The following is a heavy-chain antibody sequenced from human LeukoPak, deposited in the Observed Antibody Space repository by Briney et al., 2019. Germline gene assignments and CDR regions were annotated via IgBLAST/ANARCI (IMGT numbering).Heavy chain of an antibody. J-gene: IGHJ4*02. V-gene: IGHV4-39*07. CDR1: GGSISSSSYY. D-gene: IGHD6-19*01. Sequence: SETLSLTCTVSGGSISSSSYYWGWIRQPPGKGLEWIGSIYYSGSTYYNPSLKSRVTISVDTSKNQFSLKLSSVTTADTAVYYCASLSLPTYGSGWFDYWGQGTLVTVSS. CDR2: IYYSGST. CDR3: ASLSLPTYGSGWFDY.